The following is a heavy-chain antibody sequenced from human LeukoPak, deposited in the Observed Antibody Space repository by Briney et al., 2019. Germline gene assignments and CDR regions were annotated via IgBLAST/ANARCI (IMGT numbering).Heavy chain of an antibody. V-gene: IGHV4-59*11. D-gene: IGHD6-6*01. J-gene: IGHJ1*01. Sequence: SETLSLTCTVSGGSISSHYWSWIRQPPGKGLEWIGYIYYSGSTNYNPSLKSRVTISVDTSKNQFSLKLSSVTAADTAVYYCARDSSSRPYFQHWGQGTLVTVSS. CDR3: ARDSSSRPYFQH. CDR2: IYYSGST. CDR1: GGSISSHY.